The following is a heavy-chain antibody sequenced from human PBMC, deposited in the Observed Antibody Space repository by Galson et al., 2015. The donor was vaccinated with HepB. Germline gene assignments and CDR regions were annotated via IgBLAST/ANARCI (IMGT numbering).Heavy chain of an antibody. CDR3: ARDSPLGSDIVVDRYGMDV. CDR2: IIPIFGTA. Sequence: SVTVSCKASGGTFSSYAISWVRQAPGQGLEWMGGIIPIFGTANYAQKFQGRVTITADESTSTAYMELSSLRSEDTAVYYCARDSPLGSDIVVDRYGMDVWGQGTTVTVSS. CDR1: GGTFSSYA. J-gene: IGHJ6*02. V-gene: IGHV1-69*13. D-gene: IGHD2-2*01.